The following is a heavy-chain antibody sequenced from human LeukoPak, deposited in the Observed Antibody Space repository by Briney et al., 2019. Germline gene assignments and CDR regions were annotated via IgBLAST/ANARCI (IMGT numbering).Heavy chain of an antibody. Sequence: GGSLRLSRAASGFTFSSYNLYWLRQAPWKGLKWVSSSVTSGSTYYPDSVRRRFTISRDNAKNSLYLQMSRLSVEDTAVYYCATKMHGPFDHWGQGTLVTVSS. J-gene: IGHJ4*02. V-gene: IGHV3-69-1*02. CDR2: SVTSGST. CDR1: GFTFSSYN. CDR3: ATKMHGPFDH.